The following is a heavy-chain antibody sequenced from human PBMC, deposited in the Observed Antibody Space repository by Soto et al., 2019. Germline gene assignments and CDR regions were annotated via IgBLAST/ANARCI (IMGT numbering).Heavy chain of an antibody. J-gene: IGHJ4*03. CDR3: ARLGFNYDFLSGYYKVHNYWGPKL. CDR1: GYTVSTWHNFTSYW. V-gene: IGHV5-51*04. D-gene: IGHD3-3*01. CDR2: IYPGDSDT. Sequence: SLKISCPRPGYTVSTWHNFTSYWIAWVREMHREALGWMGIIYPGDSDTRHSPSFQGQVTISADKPINSVYLQWSSMKASDTATYYCARLGFNYDFLSGYYKVHNYWGPKLWGQGTQVSV.